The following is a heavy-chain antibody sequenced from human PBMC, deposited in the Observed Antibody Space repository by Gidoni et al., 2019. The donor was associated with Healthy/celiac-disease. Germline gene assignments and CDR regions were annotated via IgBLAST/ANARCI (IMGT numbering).Heavy chain of an antibody. CDR3: AKDWWGSRNFDY. CDR2: IRYDGSNK. Sequence: QVQLVESGGGVVQPGGSLSPSCAASGFTFSSYGMPWVRQAPGKGLEWVAFIRYDGSNKYYADSVKGRFTISRDNSKNTLYLQMNSLRAEDTAVYYCAKDWWGSRNFDYWGQGTLVTVSS. CDR1: GFTFSSYG. V-gene: IGHV3-30*02. J-gene: IGHJ4*02. D-gene: IGHD2-15*01.